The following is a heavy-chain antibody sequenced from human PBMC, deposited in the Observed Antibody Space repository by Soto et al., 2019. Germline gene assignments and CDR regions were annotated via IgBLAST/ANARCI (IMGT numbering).Heavy chain of an antibody. CDR2: IYYSGST. CDR1: GGSISSGGYY. D-gene: IGHD3-10*01. V-gene: IGHV4-31*03. Sequence: QVQLQESGPGLVKPLQTLSLTCTVSGGSISSGGYYWSWIRQHPGKGLEWIGYIYYSGSTYYNPSLKSRVTISVDTSKNQFSLKLSSVTAADTAVYYCASYYYGSGSYYLPYYYYGMDVWGQGTTVTVSS. CDR3: ASYYYGSGSYYLPYYYYGMDV. J-gene: IGHJ6*02.